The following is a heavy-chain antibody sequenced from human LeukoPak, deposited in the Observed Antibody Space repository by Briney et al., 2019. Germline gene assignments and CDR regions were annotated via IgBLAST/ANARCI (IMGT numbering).Heavy chain of an antibody. CDR2: INPNSGGT. D-gene: IGHD5-18*01. CDR1: GYTFTGYY. Sequence: ASVKVSCKASGYTFTGYYMHWVRQAPGQGLEWMGWINPNSGGTNYAQKFQGRVTMTRDTSISTAYMELSRLRSDDTAVYYCARGRPVQLWLLGYYYGMDVWGQGTTVTVSS. J-gene: IGHJ6*02. CDR3: ARGRPVQLWLLGYYYGMDV. V-gene: IGHV1-2*02.